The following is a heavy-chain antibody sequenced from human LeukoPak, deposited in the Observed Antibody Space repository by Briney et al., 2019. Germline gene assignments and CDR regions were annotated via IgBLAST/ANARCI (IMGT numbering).Heavy chain of an antibody. V-gene: IGHV3-23*01. CDR3: AKWEDDEVVVDY. D-gene: IGHD2-15*01. Sequence: GGSLRLSCAASGFTFSSYAMSWVRQPPGKGLEWVSSISGSVGSTHYAASVKGRSTTSRNTTKNSMYLRMNSMRAEGTAVNYCAKWEDDEVVVDYWGQGTLATVSS. J-gene: IGHJ4*02. CDR2: ISGSVGST. CDR1: GFTFSSYA.